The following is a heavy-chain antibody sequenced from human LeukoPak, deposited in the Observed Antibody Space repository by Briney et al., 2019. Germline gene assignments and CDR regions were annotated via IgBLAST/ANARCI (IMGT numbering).Heavy chain of an antibody. Sequence: GESLKISCKGSGYSFTSYWIGWVRQMPGKGLEWMGIIYPGDSDTRYSPSFQGQVTISADKSISTAYLQWSSLKASDTAMYYCARHLAPYYYYYGMDVWGKGTTVTVSS. CDR3: ARHLAPYYYYYGMDV. V-gene: IGHV5-51*01. J-gene: IGHJ6*04. CDR2: IYPGDSDT. CDR1: GYSFTSYW.